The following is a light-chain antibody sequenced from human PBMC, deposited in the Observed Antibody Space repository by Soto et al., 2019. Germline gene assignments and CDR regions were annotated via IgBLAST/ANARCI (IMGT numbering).Light chain of an antibody. CDR2: GAS. CDR1: QSVSSY. Sequence: EIVLTQSPGTLSLSPGERATLSCRASQSVSSYVAWYQQKPGQAPRLLIDGASSRATGIPDRCSGSGSGTDFTLAINSLQPDDVATYYCQQYQRSSITFGQGTRLEIK. CDR3: QQYQRSSIT. V-gene: IGKV3-20*01. J-gene: IGKJ5*01.